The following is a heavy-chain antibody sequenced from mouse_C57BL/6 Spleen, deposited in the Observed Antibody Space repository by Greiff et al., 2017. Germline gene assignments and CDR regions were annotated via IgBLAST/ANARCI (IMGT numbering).Heavy chain of an antibody. CDR1: GYAFSSYW. CDR2: IYPGDGDT. V-gene: IGHV1-80*01. D-gene: IGHD1-1*01. Sequence: QVQLKESGAELVKPGASVKISCKASGYAFSSYWMNWVKQRPGKGLAWIGQIYPGDGDTNYNGKFKGKATLTADKSSSTAYMQLSSLTSEDSAVYFCASALLLRFDYWGQGTTLTVSS. CDR3: ASALLLRFDY. J-gene: IGHJ2*01.